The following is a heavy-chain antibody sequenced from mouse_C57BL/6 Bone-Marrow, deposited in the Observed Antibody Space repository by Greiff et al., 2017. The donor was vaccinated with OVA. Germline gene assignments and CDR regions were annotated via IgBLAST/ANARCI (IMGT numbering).Heavy chain of an antibody. V-gene: IGHV1-63*01. CDR1: GYTFTNYW. CDR2: IYPGGGYT. D-gene: IGHD2-12*01. J-gene: IGHJ4*01. CDR3: ARRIYSLYAMDY. Sequence: VKLVESGAELVRPGTSVKMSCKASGYTFTNYWIGWAKQRPGHGLEWIGDIYPGGGYTNYNEKFKGKATLTADKSSSTAYMQFSSLTSEDSAIYYCARRIYSLYAMDYWGQGTSVTVSS.